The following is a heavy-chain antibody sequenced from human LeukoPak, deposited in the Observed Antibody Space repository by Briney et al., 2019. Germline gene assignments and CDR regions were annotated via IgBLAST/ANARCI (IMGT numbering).Heavy chain of an antibody. V-gene: IGHV1-69*01. J-gene: IGHJ4*02. CDR1: GGTFSSYA. D-gene: IGHD6-19*01. Sequence: PGGSLRLSCAASGGTFSSYAISWVRQAPGQGLEWMGGIIPIFGTANYAQKFQGRVTITADESTSTAYMELSSLRSEDTAVYYCASSIRSSGWPFDYWGQGTLVTVSS. CDR2: IIPIFGTA. CDR3: ASSIRSSGWPFDY.